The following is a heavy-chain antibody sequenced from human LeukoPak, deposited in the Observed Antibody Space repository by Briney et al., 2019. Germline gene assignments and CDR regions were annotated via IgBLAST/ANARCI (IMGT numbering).Heavy chain of an antibody. CDR3: ARGIAAAGTGEDKDY. D-gene: IGHD6-13*01. Sequence: ASVKVSCKASGYTFTSYAMNWVRQAPGQGLEWMGIINPSGGSTSYAQKFQGRVTMTRDMSTSTVYMELSSLRSEDTAVYYCARGIAAAGTGEDKDYWGQGTLVTVSS. J-gene: IGHJ4*02. V-gene: IGHV1-46*01. CDR2: INPSGGST. CDR1: GYTFTSYA.